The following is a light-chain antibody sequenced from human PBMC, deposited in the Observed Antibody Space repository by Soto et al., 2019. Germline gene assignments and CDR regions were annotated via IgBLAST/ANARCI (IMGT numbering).Light chain of an antibody. CDR2: EVS. V-gene: IGLV2-18*02. Sequence: QSALTQPPSVSGSPGQSVTISCTRTSSDVGNYNRVSWYQQSPGTAPKLIIYEVSNRPSGVPDRFSGSKSGNTASLTISGLQAEDEAGYYCSSFTISSTVVFGGGTKLTVL. CDR3: SSFTISSTVV. CDR1: SSDVGNYNR. J-gene: IGLJ2*01.